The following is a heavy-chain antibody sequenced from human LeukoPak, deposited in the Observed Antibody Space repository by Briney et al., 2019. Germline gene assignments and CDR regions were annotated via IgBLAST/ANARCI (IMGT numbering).Heavy chain of an antibody. Sequence: GESLRLSCAASGFTFSSYWMHWVRQAPGKGLVWVSRINSDGSSTSYADSVKGRFTISRDNAKNTLYLQMNSLRAEDTAVYYCARDGIMVRAGGYGMDVWGQGTTVTVSS. CDR1: GFTFSSYW. J-gene: IGHJ6*02. D-gene: IGHD3-10*01. CDR2: INSDGSST. V-gene: IGHV3-74*01. CDR3: ARDGIMVRAGGYGMDV.